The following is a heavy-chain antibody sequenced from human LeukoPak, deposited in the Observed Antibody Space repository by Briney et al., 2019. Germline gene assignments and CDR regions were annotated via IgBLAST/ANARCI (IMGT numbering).Heavy chain of an antibody. CDR2: ISSSSSYI. V-gene: IGHV3-21*01. D-gene: IGHD3-9*01. CDR3: ARAEYYDILTGYD. J-gene: IGHJ4*02. Sequence: GGSLRLSCAASGFTFSSYSMNWVRQAPGKGLGWVSSISSSSSYIYYADSVKGRFTISRDNAKNSLYLQMNSLRAEDTAVYYCARAEYYDILTGYDWGQGTLVTVSS. CDR1: GFTFSSYS.